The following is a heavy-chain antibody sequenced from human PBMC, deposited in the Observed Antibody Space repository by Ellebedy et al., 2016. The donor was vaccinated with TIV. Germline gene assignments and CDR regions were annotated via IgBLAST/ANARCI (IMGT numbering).Heavy chain of an antibody. V-gene: IGHV3-23*01. CDR1: GFTFSSYA. D-gene: IGHD6-19*01. CDR3: AKDPGSSGWYEDDY. J-gene: IGHJ4*02. Sequence: GESLKISXAASGFTFSSYAMSWVRQAPGKGLEWVSAISGSGGSTYYADSVKGRFTISRDNSKNTLYLQMNSLRAEDTAVYYCAKDPGSSGWYEDDYWGQGTLVTVSS. CDR2: ISGSGGST.